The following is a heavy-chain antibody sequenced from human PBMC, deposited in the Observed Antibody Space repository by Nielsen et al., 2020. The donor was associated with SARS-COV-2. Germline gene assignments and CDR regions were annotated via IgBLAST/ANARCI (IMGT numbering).Heavy chain of an antibody. V-gene: IGHV2-5*01. Sequence: SGPTLVQPPQTLTLTCTFSGFSLSTSGVSVGWIRQPPGKALEWLALIYWNDDKRYNPSLKSRLTITKDTSKHQVVLTMTNMDPVDTATYYCAHGLDNSGWYGNFDYWGQGTLVTVSS. D-gene: IGHD6-19*01. J-gene: IGHJ4*02. CDR1: GFSLSTSGVS. CDR3: AHGLDNSGWYGNFDY. CDR2: IYWNDDK.